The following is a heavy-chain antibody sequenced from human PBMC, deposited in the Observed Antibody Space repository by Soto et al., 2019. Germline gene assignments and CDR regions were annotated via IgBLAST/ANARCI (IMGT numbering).Heavy chain of an antibody. J-gene: IGHJ6*02. CDR2: ISTYNGNT. V-gene: IGHV1-18*01. CDR1: VYSFTSSV. CDR3: ARDLSFDRNYYYGIDV. Sequence: ASVQVSCKASVYSFTSSVISWVRQAPGQGLEWMGWISTYNGNTYYAQDLQGRVTMTTDTSTSTVYMELRSLRSDDTAVYYCARDLSFDRNYYYGIDVWG.